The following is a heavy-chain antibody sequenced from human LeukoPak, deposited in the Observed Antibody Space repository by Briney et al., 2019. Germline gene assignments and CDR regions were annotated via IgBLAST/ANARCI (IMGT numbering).Heavy chain of an antibody. CDR3: AKSLLTTASGTGRAFDI. J-gene: IGHJ3*02. V-gene: IGHV3-9*01. D-gene: IGHD1-26*01. Sequence: GGSLRLSCAASGFTFDDYAMHWVRQAPGKGLEWVSGISWNSGSIGYADSVKGRFTISRDNAKNSLYLQMNSLRAEDTAVYYCAKSLLTTASGTGRAFDIWGQGTMVTVSS. CDR1: GFTFDDYA. CDR2: ISWNSGSI.